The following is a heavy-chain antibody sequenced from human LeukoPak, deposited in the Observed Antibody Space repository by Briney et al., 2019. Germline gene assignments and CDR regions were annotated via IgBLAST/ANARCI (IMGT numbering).Heavy chain of an antibody. CDR3: ATRGYCSGGSCRYYFDY. J-gene: IGHJ4*02. V-gene: IGHV1-18*01. CDR1: GYTFTSYG. CDR2: ISAYNGNT. D-gene: IGHD2-15*01. Sequence: ASVKVSCKASGYTFTSYGISWVRQAPGQGLEWMGWISAYNGNTNYAQKLQGRVTMTTDTSTSTAYMELRSLRSDDTAVYYCATRGYCSGGSCRYYFDYWGQGTLVTVSS.